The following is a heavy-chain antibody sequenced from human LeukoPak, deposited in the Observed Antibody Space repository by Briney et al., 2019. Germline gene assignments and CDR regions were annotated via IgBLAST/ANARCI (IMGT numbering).Heavy chain of an antibody. CDR3: AKQDIEGVVRGVIITGYYFDY. J-gene: IGHJ4*02. CDR1: GFPFNTYS. V-gene: IGHV3-48*01. Sequence: GGSLRLSCAASGFPFNTYSMNWVRQAPGKGLEWVSYISSSSTGTMYYADSVKGRFTISRDNSKNTLYLQMNSLRAEDTAVYFCAKQDIEGVVRGVIITGYYFDYWXQGTLVTVSS. CDR2: ISSSSTGTM. D-gene: IGHD3-10*01.